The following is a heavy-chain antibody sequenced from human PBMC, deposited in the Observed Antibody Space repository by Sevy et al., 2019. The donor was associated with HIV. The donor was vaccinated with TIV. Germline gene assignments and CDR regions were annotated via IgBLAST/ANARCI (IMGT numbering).Heavy chain of an antibody. J-gene: IGHJ4*02. CDR3: ARVAAVASTLYYFDF. D-gene: IGHD6-19*01. CDR1: GFSFSTYS. Sequence: GGSLRLSCAASGFSFSTYSMNWVRQAPGKGPEWVSYISTSSSTIYYADSVKGRFTISRDNAKRSLYLQMNSLRDEDTAVYYCARVAAVASTLYYFDFWGQGTLVTVSS. CDR2: ISTSSSTI. V-gene: IGHV3-48*02.